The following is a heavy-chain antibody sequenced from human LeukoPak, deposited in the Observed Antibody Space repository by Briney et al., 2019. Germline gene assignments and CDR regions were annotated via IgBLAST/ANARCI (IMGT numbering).Heavy chain of an antibody. V-gene: IGHV3-20*04. Sequence: GGSLRLSCAASGFTFDDYGMSWVRQAPGKGLEWVSGINWNGGSTGYADSVKGRCTISRDNAKNSLYLQMNSLRAEDTALYYCARAFKYSMSGYYFDYWGQGTLVTVSS. CDR1: GFTFDDYG. CDR3: ARAFKYSMSGYYFDY. D-gene: IGHD2-21*01. CDR2: INWNGGST. J-gene: IGHJ4*02.